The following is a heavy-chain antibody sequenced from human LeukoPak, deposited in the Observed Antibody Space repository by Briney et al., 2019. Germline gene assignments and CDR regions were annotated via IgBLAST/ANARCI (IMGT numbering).Heavy chain of an antibody. CDR3: ARLIAAAGIWWFDP. V-gene: IGHV4-59*08. CDR1: GGSISSYY. CDR2: IYYSGST. Sequence: PSETLSLTCTVSGGSISSYYWSWIRQPPGKGLEWIGYIYYSGSTNYNPSLESRVTISVDTSKNQFSLKLSSVTAADTAVYYCARLIAAAGIWWFDPWGQGTLVTVSS. D-gene: IGHD6-13*01. J-gene: IGHJ5*02.